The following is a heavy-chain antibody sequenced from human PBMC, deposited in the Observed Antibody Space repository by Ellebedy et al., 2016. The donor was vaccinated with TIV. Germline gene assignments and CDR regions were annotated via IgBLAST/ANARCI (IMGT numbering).Heavy chain of an antibody. CDR3: ARDSYDSSGFDC. V-gene: IGHV1-46*01. CDR2: INPSGGST. D-gene: IGHD3-22*01. CDR1: GYTFTSYY. J-gene: IGHJ4*02. Sequence: AASVKVSCKASGYTFTSYYIHWVRQAPGQGLEWMGIINPSGGSTSYAQKLQGRVTMTRDTSTSTVDMELSSLRSEDTAVYYCARDSYDSSGFDCWGQGTLVTVSS.